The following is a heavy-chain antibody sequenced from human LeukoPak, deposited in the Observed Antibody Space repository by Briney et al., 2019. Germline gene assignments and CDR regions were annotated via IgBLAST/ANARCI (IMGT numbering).Heavy chain of an antibody. V-gene: IGHV3-23*01. D-gene: IGHD5-18*01. CDR3: AKQDTPMVTAAVFDF. CDR2: ISGSGGST. CDR1: GFTFSSYA. Sequence: GGSLRLSCAASGFTFSSYAMSWVRQAPGKGLEWVSIISGSGGSTYYADSVKGRFTISRDNSKNTLYLQMNSLRAEDTAVYYCAKQDTPMVTAAVFDFWGQGTLVTVSA. J-gene: IGHJ4*02.